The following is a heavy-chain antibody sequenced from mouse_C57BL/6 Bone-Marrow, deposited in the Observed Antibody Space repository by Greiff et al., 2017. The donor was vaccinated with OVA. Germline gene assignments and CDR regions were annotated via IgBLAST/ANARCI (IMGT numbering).Heavy chain of an antibody. D-gene: IGHD2-3*01. CDR2: INPNNGGT. V-gene: IGHV1-26*01. CDR3: ARYYDGFPHWYFDV. Sequence: EVQLQQSGPELVKPGASVKISCKASGYTFTDYYMSWVKQSHGKSLEWIGDINPNNGGTSYNQKFKGKATLTVDKSSSTAYMELRSLTSEDSAVYYCARYYDGFPHWYFDVWGTGTTVTVSS. J-gene: IGHJ1*03. CDR1: GYTFTDYY.